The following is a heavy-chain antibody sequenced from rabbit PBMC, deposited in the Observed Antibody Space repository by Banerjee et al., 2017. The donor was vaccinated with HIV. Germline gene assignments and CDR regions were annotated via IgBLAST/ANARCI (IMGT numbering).Heavy chain of an antibody. J-gene: IGHJ4*01. D-gene: IGHD6-1*01. V-gene: IGHV1S45*01. CDR3: ARDRGVTGYAYATYYFNL. Sequence: EESGGDLVKPEGSLTLTCTASGFSFSSSYWICWVRQAPGKGLEWIGCIVVGSSDSTYYASWAKGRFTISKTSSTTVTLQMTSLTAADTATYFCARDRGVTGYAYATYYFNLWGPGTLVTVS. CDR1: GFSFSSSYW. CDR2: IVVGSSDST.